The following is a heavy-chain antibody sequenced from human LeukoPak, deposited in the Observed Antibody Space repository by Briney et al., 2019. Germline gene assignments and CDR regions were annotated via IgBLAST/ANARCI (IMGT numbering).Heavy chain of an antibody. CDR1: GYSFSSYW. CDR3: ARHRKDVGFDY. D-gene: IGHD1-26*01. J-gene: IGHJ4*02. Sequence: GESLKISCKGSGYSFSSYWIGWVRQMPGKGLEWMGIIYPDDSDTRYSPSFQGQVTISADRSIRTAYLQWSSLQASDTVMYYCARHRKDVGFDYWGQGILVTVSS. V-gene: IGHV5-51*01. CDR2: IYPDDSDT.